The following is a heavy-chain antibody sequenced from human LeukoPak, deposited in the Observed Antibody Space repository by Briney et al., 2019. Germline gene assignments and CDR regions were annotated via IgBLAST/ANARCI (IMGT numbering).Heavy chain of an antibody. Sequence: ASVKVSCKASGYTFTSYAMNWVRQAPGQGLEWMGWINTNTGNPTYAQGFTGRFVFSLDTSVSTAYLQISSLKAEDTAVYYCARSWFGVNCSGGSCIIDYWGQGTLVTVSS. J-gene: IGHJ4*02. CDR1: GYTFTSYA. V-gene: IGHV7-4-1*02. D-gene: IGHD2-15*01. CDR2: INTNTGNP. CDR3: ARSWFGVNCSGGSCIIDY.